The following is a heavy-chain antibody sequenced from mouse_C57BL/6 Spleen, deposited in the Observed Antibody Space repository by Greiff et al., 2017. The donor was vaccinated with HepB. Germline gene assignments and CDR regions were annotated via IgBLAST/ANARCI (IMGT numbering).Heavy chain of an antibody. D-gene: IGHD1-1*01. J-gene: IGHJ3*01. CDR2: IYPRSGNT. CDR3: ARSYYGSSSWFAY. CDR1: GYTFTSYG. Sequence: VQLVESGAELARPGASVKLSCKASGYTFTSYGISWVKQRTGQGLEWIGEIYPRSGNTYYNEKFKGKATLTADKSSSTAYMELRSLTSEDSAVYFCARSYYGSSSWFAYWGQGTLVTVSA. V-gene: IGHV1-81*01.